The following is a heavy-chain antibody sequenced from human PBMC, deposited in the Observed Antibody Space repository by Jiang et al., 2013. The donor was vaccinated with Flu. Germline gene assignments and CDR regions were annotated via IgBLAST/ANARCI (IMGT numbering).Heavy chain of an antibody. Sequence: VQLLESGGGLIQPGGSLRLSCAASGFTFRSFAMNWVRQAPGKGLEWVSSISGSGGSTNYADSVKGRFTISRDNSKNTLYLQMNSLRAEDTAVYYCAKDSGITMMVVDHYWYFDLWGRGTLVTVSS. J-gene: IGHJ2*01. CDR1: GFTFRSFA. CDR3: AKDSGITMMVVDHYWYFDL. D-gene: IGHD3-22*01. V-gene: IGHV3-23*01. CDR2: ISGSGGST.